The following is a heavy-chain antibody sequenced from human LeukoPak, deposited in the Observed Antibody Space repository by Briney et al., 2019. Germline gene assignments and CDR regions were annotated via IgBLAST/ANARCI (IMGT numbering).Heavy chain of an antibody. Sequence: SETLSLTCTVSGGSTSSYYWSWIRQPAGKGLEWIGRIYTSGSTNYNPSLKSRVTMSVDTSKNQFSLKLSSVTAADTAVYYCARGPPTYTDYYYYYMAVWGKGTTGTVSS. CDR3: ARGPPTYTDYYYYYMAV. V-gene: IGHV4-4*07. CDR2: IYTSGST. J-gene: IGHJ6*03. CDR1: GGSTSSYY. D-gene: IGHD2-2*02.